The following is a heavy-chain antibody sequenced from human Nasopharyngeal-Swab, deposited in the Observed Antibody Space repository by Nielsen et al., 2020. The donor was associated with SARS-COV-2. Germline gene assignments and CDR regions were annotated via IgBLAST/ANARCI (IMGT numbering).Heavy chain of an antibody. D-gene: IGHD3-10*01. CDR2: FDPEDGET. Sequence: ASVQVSCKVSGYTLTELSMHWVRQAPGKGLEWMGGFDPEDGETIYAQKFQGRVTMTEDTSTDTAYMELSSLRSEDTAVYSCATTVHYGSGSYYNSRHNWFDPWGQGTLVTVSS. CDR1: GYTLTELS. CDR3: ATTVHYGSGSYYNSRHNWFDP. J-gene: IGHJ5*02. V-gene: IGHV1-24*01.